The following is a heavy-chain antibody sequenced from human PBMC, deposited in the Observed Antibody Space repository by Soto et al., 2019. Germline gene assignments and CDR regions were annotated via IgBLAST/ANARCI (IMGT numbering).Heavy chain of an antibody. J-gene: IGHJ3*02. D-gene: IGHD1-26*01. V-gene: IGHV3-21*04. Sequence: GGSLRLSCVASGFNFSYNAMSWVRQAPGKGLEWVSSISSTTNYIYYVDSVKGRFTISRDNAKNSLYLQMNSLRAEDTAVYYCARGGRRSGSYADAFDIWGQGTMVTVSS. CDR1: GFNFSYNA. CDR3: ARGGRRSGSYADAFDI. CDR2: ISSTTNYI.